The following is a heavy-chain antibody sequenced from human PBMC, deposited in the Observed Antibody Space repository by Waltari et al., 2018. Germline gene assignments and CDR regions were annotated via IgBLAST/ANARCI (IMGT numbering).Heavy chain of an antibody. CDR2: MRTKTNNYAT. Sequence: EEQMVESGGDLVKPGGSLKLSCAASGFIFSDSAIHWVRQAPGKGLERVGRMRTKTNNYATAYGASVKGRFTISRDDSRNVAYLQMNSLKTEDTALYYCARHDPLDYWGQGTLVTVSS. CDR1: GFIFSDSA. CDR3: ARHDPLDY. J-gene: IGHJ4*02. V-gene: IGHV3-73*01.